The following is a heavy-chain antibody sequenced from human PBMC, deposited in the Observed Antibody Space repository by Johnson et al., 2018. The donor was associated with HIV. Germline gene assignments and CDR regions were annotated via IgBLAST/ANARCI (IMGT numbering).Heavy chain of an antibody. CDR3: ARVGDDYGDSYDAFDI. CDR2: LSWNSGTI. Sequence: VQLVESGGGLVQPGRSLRLSCAASGFTFDYYAMHWVRQAPGKGLEWDSGLSWNSGTIDYADSVKGRFTISRDNSKSPLYLQMNSLRADDTAVYYCARVGDDYGDSYDAFDIWGQGTMVTVSS. J-gene: IGHJ3*02. CDR1: GFTFDYYA. D-gene: IGHD4-17*01. V-gene: IGHV3-9*01.